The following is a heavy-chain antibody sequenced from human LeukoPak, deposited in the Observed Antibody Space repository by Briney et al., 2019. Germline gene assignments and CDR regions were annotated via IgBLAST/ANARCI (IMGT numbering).Heavy chain of an antibody. V-gene: IGHV3-23*01. CDR3: AKVLSGAGLYYYYMDV. CDR2: ISGSGGST. CDR1: GFTFGSYA. D-gene: IGHD6-25*01. J-gene: IGHJ6*03. Sequence: PGGSLRLSXAASGFTFGSYAMSWVRQAPGKGLEWVSGISGSGGSTYYADSVKGRFTISRDNSKNTLYLQMNSLRAEDTAVYYCAKVLSGAGLYYYYMDVWGKGTTVTVSS.